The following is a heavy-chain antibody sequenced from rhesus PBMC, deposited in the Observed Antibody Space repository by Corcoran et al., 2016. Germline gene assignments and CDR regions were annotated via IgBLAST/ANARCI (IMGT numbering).Heavy chain of an antibody. CDR2: IAGESYST. J-gene: IGHJ4*01. Sequence: QVQLQESGPGLVKPSETLSLTCAVSGGSISSTNWWSCIRQPPGKGLEWIGNIAGESYSTHYNPYLMSRVTISKDASKNQFYLRLTSGTAADTAVYYGARRGSGELFDYGGQGVLVTVSS. V-gene: IGHV4-65*02. CDR3: ARRGSGELFDY. CDR1: GGSISSTNW. D-gene: IGHD6-31*01.